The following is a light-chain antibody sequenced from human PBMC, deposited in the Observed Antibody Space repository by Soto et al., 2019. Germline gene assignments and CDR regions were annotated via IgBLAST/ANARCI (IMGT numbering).Light chain of an antibody. Sequence: QSALTQPASVSGSPGQSITISCTGTSSDVGGYNYVSWYQQHPGKAPKLMIYEVSNRPSGGSNRFSGSKSGNTASLTISGRQAEDGADYYCSSYTSSSTPYVFGTGTKLTVL. CDR1: SSDVGGYNY. V-gene: IGLV2-14*01. J-gene: IGLJ1*01. CDR2: EVS. CDR3: SSYTSSSTPYV.